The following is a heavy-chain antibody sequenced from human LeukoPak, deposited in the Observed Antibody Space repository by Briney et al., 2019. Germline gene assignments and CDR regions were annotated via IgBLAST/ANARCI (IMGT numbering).Heavy chain of an antibody. Sequence: AISGSGGSTYYADSVKGRFTISRDNSKNTLYLQMSSLRAEDTAVYYCAKDPYSSRGRFDYWGQGTLVTVAS. J-gene: IGHJ4*02. CDR3: AKDPYSSRGRFDY. D-gene: IGHD6-13*01. CDR2: ISGSGGST. V-gene: IGHV3-23*01.